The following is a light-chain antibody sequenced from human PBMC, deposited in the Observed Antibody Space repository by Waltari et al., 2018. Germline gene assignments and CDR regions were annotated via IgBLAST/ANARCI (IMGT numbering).Light chain of an antibody. CDR1: QSVSSN. CDR3: QKYNDGPRT. CDR2: GAS. V-gene: IGKV3-15*01. Sequence: EIVMTQSPATLSVSPGERATLSCRASQSVSSNLAWYQQKPGQSPRLLIYGASTRATGNAARFSGSGSGTEFTRTISSLQSEDFALDYCQKYNDGPRTFGQGTKVEI. J-gene: IGKJ1*01.